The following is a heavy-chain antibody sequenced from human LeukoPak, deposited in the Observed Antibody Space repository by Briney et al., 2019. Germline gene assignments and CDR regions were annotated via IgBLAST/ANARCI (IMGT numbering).Heavy chain of an antibody. J-gene: IGHJ6*02. D-gene: IGHD6-13*01. Sequence: PSETLSLTCTVSGGSISSYYWSWIRRPPGKGLAWMGYIYYSGSTNYNPSLKSRVTISVDTSKKQFSLKLSSVTAADTAVYYCARHFAIAGSLSYGMDVWGQGITVTVSS. CDR2: IYYSGST. V-gene: IGHV4-59*01. CDR1: GGSISSYY. CDR3: ARHFAIAGSLSYGMDV.